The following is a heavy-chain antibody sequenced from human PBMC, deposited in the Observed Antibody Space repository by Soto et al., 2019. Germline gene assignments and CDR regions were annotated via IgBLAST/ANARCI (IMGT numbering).Heavy chain of an antibody. Sequence: SETLSLTCSVSDDSINSDKYYWGWIRQPPGKGLEWIGSIYYRGNAYYNPSLQTRVTISVDTSKNQFSLRLSSVTAADTAVYYCARKGPGGSYRHFDYWGQGTLVTVSS. CDR1: DDSINSDKYY. V-gene: IGHV4-39*07. CDR3: ARKGPGGSYRHFDY. J-gene: IGHJ4*02. CDR2: IYYRGNA. D-gene: IGHD3-16*02.